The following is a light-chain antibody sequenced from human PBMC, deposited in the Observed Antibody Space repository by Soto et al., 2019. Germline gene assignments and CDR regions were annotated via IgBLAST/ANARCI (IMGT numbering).Light chain of an antibody. CDR2: KAS. J-gene: IGKJ1*01. CDR1: QSVSSW. CDR3: QQYDLYSLWT. Sequence: DIQMTQSPSTLSASVGDRVTITCRASQSVSSWLAWYQQKPGKAPKLLIYKASSLESGVPSRFSGSGSGTEFTLTISSLQPDDFATYYCQQYDLYSLWTFGQGTKVEIK. V-gene: IGKV1-5*03.